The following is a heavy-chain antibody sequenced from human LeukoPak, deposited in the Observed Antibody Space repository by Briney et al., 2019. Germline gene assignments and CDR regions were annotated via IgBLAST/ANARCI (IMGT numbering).Heavy chain of an antibody. CDR3: AKVGPLAFYYMDV. V-gene: IGHV3-30*02. CDR1: GFTFSSYG. J-gene: IGHJ6*03. D-gene: IGHD3-10*01. CDR2: IRYDGSNK. Sequence: GGSLRLSCAASGFTFSSYGMHWVRQAPGKGLEWVAFIRYDGSNKYYADSVNGRFTISRDNSKNTLYLQMNSLRAEDTAVYYCAKVGPLAFYYMDVWGKGTTVTVSS.